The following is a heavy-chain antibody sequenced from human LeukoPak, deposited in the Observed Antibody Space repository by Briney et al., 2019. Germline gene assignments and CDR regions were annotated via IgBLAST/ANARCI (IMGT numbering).Heavy chain of an antibody. J-gene: IGHJ4*02. CDR2: ISTSGSTI. Sequence: GGSLRLSCTASGFTFSSYSMNWVRQAPGKGLEWISYISTSGSTIYYADSVKGRFTISRDNAKNSLYLKMNSLRAEDTAVYYCARSMIVDYWGQGTLVTVSS. CDR1: GFTFSSYS. CDR3: ARSMIVDY. V-gene: IGHV3-48*01. D-gene: IGHD3-22*01.